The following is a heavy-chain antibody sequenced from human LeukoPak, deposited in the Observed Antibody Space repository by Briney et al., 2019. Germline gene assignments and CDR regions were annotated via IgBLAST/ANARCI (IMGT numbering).Heavy chain of an antibody. V-gene: IGHV4-4*02. CDR3: ARFDSRIAAAGDQYFQH. J-gene: IGHJ1*01. D-gene: IGHD6-13*01. Sequence: PSGTLSLTCAVSGGSISSSNWWSWVRQPPGKGLEWIGEIYHSGSTNYNPSLKSRVTISVDKSKNQFSLKLSSVTAADTAVYYCARFDSRIAAAGDQYFQHWGQGTLVTVSS. CDR1: GGSISSSNW. CDR2: IYHSGST.